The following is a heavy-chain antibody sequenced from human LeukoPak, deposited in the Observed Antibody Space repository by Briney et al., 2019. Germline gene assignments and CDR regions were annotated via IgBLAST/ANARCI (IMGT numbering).Heavy chain of an antibody. CDR3: ARKPYGYPYDY. V-gene: IGHV1-46*01. J-gene: IGHJ4*02. CDR2: INPSGDST. D-gene: IGHD5-18*01. Sequence: GASVKVSCKASGYTFTSYSMHWVRQAPGQGLEWMGAINPSGDSTSYAQKFQGRVTVTRDTSTTTVYIEVSSLRSEDTAVYYCARKPYGYPYDYWGQGTLVTVSS. CDR1: GYTFTSYS.